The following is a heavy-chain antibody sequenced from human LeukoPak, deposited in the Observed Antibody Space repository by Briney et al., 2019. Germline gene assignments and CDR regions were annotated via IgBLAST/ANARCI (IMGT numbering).Heavy chain of an antibody. Sequence: GGSLRLSCAASGFTFSSYSMNWVRQAPGKGLEWVSYISSSSSTIYYADSVKGRFTISRDNAKNSLYLQMNSLREEDTAVYYCASDRTGTWGYYYYYGMDVWGQGTTVTVSS. CDR3: ASDRTGTWGYYYYYGMDV. J-gene: IGHJ6*02. CDR2: ISSSSSTI. CDR1: GFTFSSYS. V-gene: IGHV3-48*02. D-gene: IGHD1-1*01.